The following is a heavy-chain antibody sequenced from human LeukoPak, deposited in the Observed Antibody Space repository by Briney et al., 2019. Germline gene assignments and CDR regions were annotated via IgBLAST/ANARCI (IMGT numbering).Heavy chain of an antibody. CDR3: AKEASRGSSFAYTPIEKPYYLDY. CDR1: GFTFSSFA. Sequence: GGSLRLSCAVSGFTFSSFAMSWVRQAPGKGLEWVAFIRYNGRTTYYADSVKGRFTISRDNSKNTVFLQMYSLKAEDTAAYYCAKEASRGSSFAYTPIEKPYYLDYWGQGTLVTVSS. J-gene: IGHJ4*02. CDR2: IRYNGRTT. V-gene: IGHV3-30*02. D-gene: IGHD5-18*01.